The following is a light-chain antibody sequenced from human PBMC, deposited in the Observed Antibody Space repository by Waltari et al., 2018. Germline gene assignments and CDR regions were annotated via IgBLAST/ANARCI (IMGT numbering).Light chain of an antibody. CDR3: STYTSSTVV. CDR1: RSDIGSYNR. Sequence: QSALTQPPSVSGSPGQSVTISCTGSRSDIGSYNRVSWYQQPPDRFSGSKSGNTASLTISGLQAEDEADYYCSTYTSSTVVFGGGTKLTVL. V-gene: IGLV2-18*02. J-gene: IGLJ2*01.